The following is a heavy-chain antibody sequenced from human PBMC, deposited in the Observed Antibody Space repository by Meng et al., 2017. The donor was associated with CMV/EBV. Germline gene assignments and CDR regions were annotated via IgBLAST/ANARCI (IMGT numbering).Heavy chain of an antibody. D-gene: IGHD5-12*01. Sequence: GGSLRLSCAASGFTFSSYSMNWVRQAPGKGLEWVSSIGSSSSYIYYADSVKGRFTISRDNAKNSLYLQMNSLRAEDTAVYYCARGPLDIVATIRLWSNDYWGQGTLVTVSS. J-gene: IGHJ4*02. CDR3: ARGPLDIVATIRLWSNDY. CDR1: GFTFSSYS. CDR2: IGSSSSYI. V-gene: IGHV3-21*01.